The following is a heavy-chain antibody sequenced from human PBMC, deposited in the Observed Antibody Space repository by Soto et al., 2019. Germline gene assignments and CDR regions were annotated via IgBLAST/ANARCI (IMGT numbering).Heavy chain of an antibody. CDR2: ISGSGGST. J-gene: IGHJ4*02. CDR1: GFTFSSYA. D-gene: IGHD3-10*01. CDR3: AKDRMTMVRGVNNYFDY. V-gene: IGHV3-23*01. Sequence: EVQLLESGGGLAQPGGSLRLSCAASGFTFSSYAMSWVRQAPGKGLEWVSGISGSGGSTYYADSVKGRFTISRDNSKNTLYLQMNSLRAEDTAVYYCAKDRMTMVRGVNNYFDYWGQGTLVTVSS.